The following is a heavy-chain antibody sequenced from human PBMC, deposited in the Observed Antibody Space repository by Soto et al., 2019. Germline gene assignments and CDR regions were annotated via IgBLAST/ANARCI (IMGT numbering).Heavy chain of an antibody. V-gene: IGHV4-4*02. CDR2: IYHSGST. CDR1: GGSISSSNW. D-gene: IGHD3-22*01. Sequence: SETLSLTCAVSGGSISSSNWWSWVRQPPGKGLEWIGEIYHSGSTNYNPSLKSRVTISVDKSKNQFSLKLSSVTAADTAVYYCARDLGYYYDSSGYYDAFDIWGQGTMVTVS. CDR3: ARDLGYYYDSSGYYDAFDI. J-gene: IGHJ3*02.